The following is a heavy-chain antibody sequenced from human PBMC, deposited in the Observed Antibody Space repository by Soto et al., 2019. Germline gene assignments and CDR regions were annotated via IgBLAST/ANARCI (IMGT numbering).Heavy chain of an antibody. J-gene: IGHJ5*02. CDR1: GYTFNRYY. CDR2: ISPHTGGT. Sequence: GASVKVSCKASGYTFNRYYMHWVRQAPGPGLEWMGWISPHTGGTTYAQKFQARVTLTRDTAASTAYMELNSLRSDDTAVYYCARDPIWTYTWNYARLNYLDPWDQGTLVTVSS. CDR3: ARDPIWTYTWNYARLNYLDP. D-gene: IGHD1-7*01. V-gene: IGHV1-2*02.